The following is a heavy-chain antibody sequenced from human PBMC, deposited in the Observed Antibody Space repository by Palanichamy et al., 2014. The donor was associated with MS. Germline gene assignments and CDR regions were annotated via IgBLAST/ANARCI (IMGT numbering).Heavy chain of an antibody. CDR3: ASGGFDWFRNYYGMDV. CDR1: GYTFTSYG. D-gene: IGHD3-9*01. J-gene: IGHJ6*02. V-gene: IGHV1-18*01. CDR2: ISAYNGNT. Sequence: QVQLVQSGAEVKKPGPSVKVSCKASGYTFTSYGISWVRQAPGQGLEWMGWISAYNGNTNYAQKLQGRVTMTTDTSTSTAYMELRSLRSGDTAVYYCASGGFDWFRNYYGMDVWGQGTTVTVSS.